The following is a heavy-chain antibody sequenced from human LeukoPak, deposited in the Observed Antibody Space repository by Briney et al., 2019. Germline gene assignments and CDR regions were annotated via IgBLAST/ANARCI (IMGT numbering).Heavy chain of an antibody. CDR2: ISWNSGDI. Sequence: GRSLRLSCAASGFPFDDYAMHWVRQAPGKGLEWVSGISWNSGDIGYADSVKGRFTISRDNAKNSLYLQMNSLRAEDTAVYYCARQDYDGGDAFDIWGQGTMVTVSS. J-gene: IGHJ3*02. V-gene: IGHV3-9*01. CDR3: ARQDYDGGDAFDI. CDR1: GFPFDDYA. D-gene: IGHD4-23*01.